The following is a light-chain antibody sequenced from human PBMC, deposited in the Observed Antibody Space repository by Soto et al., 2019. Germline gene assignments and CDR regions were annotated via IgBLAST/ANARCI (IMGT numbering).Light chain of an antibody. V-gene: IGKV1-8*01. CDR1: QCISSY. Sequence: AIRMTQSPSSFSASTGDRVTITCRASQCISSYLAWYQQKPGKAPKLLIYAASTLQSGVPSMFSGSGSGTDFTLTISCLQSEDFATYYCQQYYSYPRTFGQGTKVDIK. J-gene: IGKJ1*01. CDR3: QQYYSYPRT. CDR2: AAS.